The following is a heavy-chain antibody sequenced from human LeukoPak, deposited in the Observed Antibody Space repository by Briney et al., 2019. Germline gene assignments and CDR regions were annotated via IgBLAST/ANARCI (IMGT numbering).Heavy chain of an antibody. V-gene: IGHV3-30-3*01. D-gene: IGHD6-19*01. CDR2: ISYDGSNK. J-gene: IGHJ4*02. Sequence: PGGSLRLSCAASGFTFSSYAMHWVRQAPGKGLEWVAVISYDGSNKYYADSVKGRFTISRDNSKNTLYLQMNSLRAEDTAVYYCARDLLGVVEQWPEFDYWGQGTLVTVSS. CDR1: GFTFSSYA. CDR3: ARDLLGVVEQWPEFDY.